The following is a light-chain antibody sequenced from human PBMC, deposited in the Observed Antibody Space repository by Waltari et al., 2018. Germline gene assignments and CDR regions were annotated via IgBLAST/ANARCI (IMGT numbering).Light chain of an antibody. CDR1: SSDVGGYNY. J-gene: IGLJ3*02. Sequence: QSALTQPASVSGSPGQSITISCTGTSSDVGGYNYVSWYHKHPGKAPKLMIYEVSNRPSGVSNRFSGSKSGNTASLTISGLQAEDEADYYCSSYTSSSTPVFGGGTKLTVL. CDR2: EVS. CDR3: SSYTSSSTPV. V-gene: IGLV2-14*01.